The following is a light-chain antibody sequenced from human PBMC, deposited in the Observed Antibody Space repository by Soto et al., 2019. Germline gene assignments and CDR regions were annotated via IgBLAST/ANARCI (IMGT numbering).Light chain of an antibody. Sequence: DIQMTQSPSTLSASVGDSVSITCRASQSISSWLAWYQQKPGKAPKLLIYKASSLESGVPSRFSGSGSGTEFTLTISSLQPDDFATYYCQQYENYWTFGQGTKVEIK. CDR3: QQYENYWT. CDR1: QSISSW. V-gene: IGKV1-5*03. J-gene: IGKJ1*01. CDR2: KAS.